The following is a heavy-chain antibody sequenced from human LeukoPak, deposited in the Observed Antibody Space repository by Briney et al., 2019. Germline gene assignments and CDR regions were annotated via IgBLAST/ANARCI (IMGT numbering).Heavy chain of an antibody. CDR1: GGSISSYY. CDR2: IHTSGNS. J-gene: IGHJ4*02. Sequence: PSETLSLTCTVSGGSISSYYWSWIRQPAGKGLEWIGRIHTSGNSNYNPSLKSRVTVSVDTSKNQLSLQLNSVTPEDTAVYYCTRDSGSYSTSYRFDSWGQGTLVTVSS. D-gene: IGHD6-6*01. CDR3: TRDSGSYSTSYRFDS. V-gene: IGHV4-4*07.